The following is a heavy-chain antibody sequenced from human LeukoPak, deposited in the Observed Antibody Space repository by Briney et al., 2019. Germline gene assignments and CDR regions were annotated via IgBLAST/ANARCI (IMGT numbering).Heavy chain of an antibody. CDR2: ISYDGNNY. V-gene: IGHV3-30*04. Sequence: PGGSLRLSCAASGFTFSRYSIHWVRQAPGRGLQWLAIISYDGNNYYYADSVKGRFTISRDNAKNSLYLQMNSLRAEDTAVYYCARDPYSGSYGNYYYYFMDVWGKGTTVTISS. CDR1: GFTFSRYS. D-gene: IGHD1-26*01. J-gene: IGHJ6*03. CDR3: ARDPYSGSYGNYYYYFMDV.